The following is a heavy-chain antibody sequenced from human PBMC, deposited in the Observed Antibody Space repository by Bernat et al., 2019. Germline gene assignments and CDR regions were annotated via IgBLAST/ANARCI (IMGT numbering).Heavy chain of an antibody. J-gene: IGHJ6*03. CDR1: GYTFTSYA. V-gene: IGHV1-3*01. D-gene: IGHD5-12*01. Sequence: QVQLVQSGAEVKKPGASVKVSCKASGYTFTSYAMHWVRQAPGQRLEWMGWINAGNGNTKYSQKFQGRVTITRDTSASTAYMELSSLRSEDTAVYYCARGRGYSGYDLTYYYYYYMDVWGKGTTVTVSS. CDR2: INAGNGNT. CDR3: ARGRGYSGYDLTYYYYYYMDV.